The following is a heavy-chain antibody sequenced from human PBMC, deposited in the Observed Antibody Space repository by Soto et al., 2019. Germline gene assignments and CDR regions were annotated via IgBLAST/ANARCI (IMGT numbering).Heavy chain of an antibody. CDR3: SKGYAMDY. CDR1: GFTVTNFD. Sequence: QVQLVQSGAEVKKPGASVKVSCKASGFTVTNFDINWVRQATGQGHEWMGWMNLNSGNTDYAEKFRDRVTMTRNSSITTAYMELNNLGSEDTAVYYCSKGYAMDYWGQGTTVTVSS. V-gene: IGHV1-8*01. CDR2: MNLNSGNT. J-gene: IGHJ6*02.